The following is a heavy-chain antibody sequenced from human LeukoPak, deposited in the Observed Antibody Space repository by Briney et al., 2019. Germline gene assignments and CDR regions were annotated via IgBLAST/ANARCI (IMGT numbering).Heavy chain of an antibody. D-gene: IGHD6-19*01. J-gene: IGHJ6*03. CDR2: IYPGDSDT. V-gene: IGHV5-51*01. CDR1: GYSFTSHW. CDR3: ARLLGIAVAGMRYYYMDV. Sequence: HGESLKISCKGSGYSFTSHWIGWVRQMPGKGLEWMGIIYPGDSDTRYSPSFQGQVTISADKSISTAYLQWSSLKASDTAMYYCARLLGIAVAGMRYYYMDVWGKGTTVTISS.